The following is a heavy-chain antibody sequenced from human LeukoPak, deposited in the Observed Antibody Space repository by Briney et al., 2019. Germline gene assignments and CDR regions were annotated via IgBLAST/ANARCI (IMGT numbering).Heavy chain of an antibody. CDR3: ARQYSGYDPLDY. CDR1: GGSISSGDYY. V-gene: IGHV4-30-4*01. D-gene: IGHD5-12*01. Sequence: SETLSLTCNVSGGSISSGDYYWSWIRQPPGKGLEWIGYIYYSGSTYYNPSLKSRVTISVDTSKNQFSLKLNSVTAADTAVYYCARQYSGYDPLDYWGQGTLVTVSS. CDR2: IYYSGST. J-gene: IGHJ4*02.